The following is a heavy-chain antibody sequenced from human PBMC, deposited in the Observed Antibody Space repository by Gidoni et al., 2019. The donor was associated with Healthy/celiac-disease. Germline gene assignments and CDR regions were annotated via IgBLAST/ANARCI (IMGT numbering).Heavy chain of an antibody. Sequence: QVQLVESGGGVVHPGRSLRLSCAASGFTFSSYGMHWVRQAPGKGLEWVAVIWYDGSNKYYADSVKGRFTISRDNSKNTLYLQMNSLRAEDTAVYYCARDQDDYVWGSYRYYYYGMDVWGQGTTVTVSS. CDR1: GFTFSSYG. V-gene: IGHV3-33*01. CDR3: ARDQDDYVWGSYRYYYYGMDV. D-gene: IGHD3-16*02. CDR2: IWYDGSNK. J-gene: IGHJ6*02.